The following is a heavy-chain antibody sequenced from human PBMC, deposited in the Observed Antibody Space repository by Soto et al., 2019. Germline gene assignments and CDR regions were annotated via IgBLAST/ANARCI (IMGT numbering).Heavy chain of an antibody. CDR2: ISWNSGST. V-gene: IGHV3-9*01. CDR3: AKGYSSGWAEYFQH. D-gene: IGHD6-19*01. J-gene: IGHJ1*01. CDR1: GFTFDDYA. Sequence: EVQLVESGGGLVHPGRSLRLSCAASGFTFDDYAMHWVRQAPGKGLEWVSGISWNSGSTGYADSVKGRFTISRDNAKNSLYLQMNSLRAEDTALYYCAKGYSSGWAEYFQHWGQGTLVTVSS.